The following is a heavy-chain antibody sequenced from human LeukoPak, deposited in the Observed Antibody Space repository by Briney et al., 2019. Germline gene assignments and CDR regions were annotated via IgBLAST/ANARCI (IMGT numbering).Heavy chain of an antibody. CDR1: GFTVSSNY. D-gene: IGHD6-13*01. CDR2: IYSGGST. V-gene: IGHV3-66*01. J-gene: IGHJ6*03. CDR3: ANAVSYSSSWYFGPQDYYYYMDV. Sequence: GGSLKLSCAASGFTVSSNYMSWVRQAPGKGLEWVSVIYSGGSTYYADSVKGRFTISRDNSKNTLYLQMNSLRAEDTAVYYCANAVSYSSSWYFGPQDYYYYMDVWGKGTTVTISS.